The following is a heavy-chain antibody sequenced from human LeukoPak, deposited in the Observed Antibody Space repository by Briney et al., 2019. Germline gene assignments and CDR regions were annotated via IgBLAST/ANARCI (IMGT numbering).Heavy chain of an antibody. CDR2: IYYSGST. CDR1: GGSISSYY. V-gene: IGHV4-59*08. J-gene: IGHJ3*02. Sequence: PSETLSLTCTVSGGSISSYYWSWIRQPPGKGLEWIGYIYYSGSTNYNPSLKSRVTISVDTSKNQFPLKLSSVTAADTAVYYCARLGSEFRFDIWGQGTMVTVSS. D-gene: IGHD2-15*01. CDR3: ARLGSEFRFDI.